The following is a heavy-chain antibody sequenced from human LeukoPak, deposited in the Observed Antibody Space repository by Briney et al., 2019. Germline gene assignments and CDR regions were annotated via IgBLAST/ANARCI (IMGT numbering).Heavy chain of an antibody. CDR2: IYPGDSDT. CDR3: ARHPSGSWSHFDY. Sequence: GESLKISCKGSGYRFTSYWIGWVRPMPGKGLEWMGIIYPGDSDTRYSPSFQGQVTISADKSISTAYLQWSSLKASDTAIYYCARHPSGSWSHFDYWGQGTLVTVSS. V-gene: IGHV5-51*01. CDR1: GYRFTSYW. J-gene: IGHJ4*02. D-gene: IGHD6-13*01.